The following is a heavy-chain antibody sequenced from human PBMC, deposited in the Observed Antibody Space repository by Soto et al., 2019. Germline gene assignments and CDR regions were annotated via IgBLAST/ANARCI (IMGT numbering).Heavy chain of an antibody. CDR1: GGSISSGGYS. V-gene: IGHV4-30-2*01. CDR3: ASGLVTTLHY. CDR2: IYNSGST. J-gene: IGHJ4*02. Sequence: QLQLQESGSGLVKPSQTLSLTCAVSGGSISSGGYSWSWIRQPPGKGLEWIGYIYNSGSTYYNPSRKSRVTRTVDRSKNQCSQKLSSVTAADTAVYYCASGLVTTLHYWGEVTLFTVSS. D-gene: IGHD4-17*01.